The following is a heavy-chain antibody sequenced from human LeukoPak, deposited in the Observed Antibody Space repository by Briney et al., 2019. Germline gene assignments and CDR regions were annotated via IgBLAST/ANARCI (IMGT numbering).Heavy chain of an antibody. CDR1: GFTFSSYW. D-gene: IGHD5-12*01. Sequence: QPGGSLRLSCAASGFTFSSYWMHWVRQAPGKGLVWVSRINTDGSSTSYADSVKGRFTISRDNAKNTLYLQMNSLRAEDTAVYYCARGSGYSGYVAYWGQGTLVTVSS. CDR2: INTDGSST. J-gene: IGHJ4*02. V-gene: IGHV3-74*01. CDR3: ARGSGYSGYVAY.